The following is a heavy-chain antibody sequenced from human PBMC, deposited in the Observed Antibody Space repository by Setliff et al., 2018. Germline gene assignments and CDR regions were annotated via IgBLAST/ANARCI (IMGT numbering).Heavy chain of an antibody. CDR1: GDSIFDNY. J-gene: IGHJ4*02. D-gene: IGHD3-22*01. CDR2: ISYTGST. CDR3: ARHPREGLSGNYKFDY. Sequence: SETLSLTCSVSGDSIFDNYWSWIRQSPGRGLEWIAYISYTGSTNYNPSLKSRVTISLGTSKNHFSLNLRSVTAAETAVYYCARHPREGLSGNYKFDYWGRGTLVTVSS. V-gene: IGHV4-59*08.